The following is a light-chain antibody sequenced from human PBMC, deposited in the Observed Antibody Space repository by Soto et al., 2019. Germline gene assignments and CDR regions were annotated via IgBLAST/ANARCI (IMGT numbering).Light chain of an antibody. V-gene: IGKV3-20*01. Sequence: EIVLTQSPGTLSLSPGASATLSCRAGQSVSSRYLAWYQQKPGQAPRLLIYGASSRATGIPDRFSGSWSGTDFTLTISRLEPEDLAVYYCQQYGSSPRLTFGAGTKVDIK. CDR2: GAS. CDR1: QSVSSRY. J-gene: IGKJ4*01. CDR3: QQYGSSPRLT.